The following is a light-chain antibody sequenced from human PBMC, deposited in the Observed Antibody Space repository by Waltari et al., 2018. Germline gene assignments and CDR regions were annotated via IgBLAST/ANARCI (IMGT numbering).Light chain of an antibody. CDR3: QKYNSAQEN. CDR2: ATS. V-gene: IGKV1-27*01. Sequence: DIQMTQSPSSLSASVGDSVTITCRASQGISNYLAWYQQKPGKVPKVLIYATSTLQSGVPSRFSGSGSGTDFTLTISSLQPEDVATYYCQKYNSAQENFGPGTKVDIK. CDR1: QGISNY. J-gene: IGKJ3*01.